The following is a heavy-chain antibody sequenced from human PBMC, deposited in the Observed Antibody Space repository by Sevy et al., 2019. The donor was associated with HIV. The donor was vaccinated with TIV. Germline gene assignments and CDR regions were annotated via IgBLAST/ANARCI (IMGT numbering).Heavy chain of an antibody. CDR2: LSDSGVST. J-gene: IGHJ4*02. CDR1: GFTSSSYA. D-gene: IGHD3-9*01. Sequence: GVSLRLSCAASGFTSSSYAMSWVRQPPGRGLEWVSTLSDSGVSTYYADSVKGRFTIFRDNSKNILYLQMNSLRAEDTAVYYCARDRATSATGTLFDYWGQGTLVTVSS. CDR3: ARDRATSATGTLFDY. V-gene: IGHV3-23*01.